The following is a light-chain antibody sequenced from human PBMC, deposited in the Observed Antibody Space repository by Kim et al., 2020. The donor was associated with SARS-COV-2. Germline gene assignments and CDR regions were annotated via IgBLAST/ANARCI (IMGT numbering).Light chain of an antibody. CDR3: QQYNNWPYT. J-gene: IGKJ2*01. Sequence: SVSPGERATLSCRAGQSVNSNLAWYQQKPGQAPRHLIYDASTRATGIPVRFSGSGSGTEFTLTISSLQSEDFAVYYCQQYNNWPYTFGQGTKLEI. V-gene: IGKV3-15*01. CDR1: QSVNSN. CDR2: DAS.